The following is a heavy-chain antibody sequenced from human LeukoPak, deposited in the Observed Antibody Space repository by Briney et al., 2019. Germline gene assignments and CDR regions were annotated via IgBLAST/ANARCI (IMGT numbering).Heavy chain of an antibody. CDR3: ARDHRVVPAAIDWFDP. CDR1: GYSISSGYY. D-gene: IGHD2-2*02. J-gene: IGHJ5*02. V-gene: IGHV4-38-2*02. Sequence: SETLSLTCTVSGYSISSGYYWGWIRQPPGKGLEWIGSIYHSGSTYYSPSLKSRVTISVDTSENQFSLKLSSVTAADTAVYYCARDHRVVPAAIDWFDPWGQGTLVTVSS. CDR2: IYHSGST.